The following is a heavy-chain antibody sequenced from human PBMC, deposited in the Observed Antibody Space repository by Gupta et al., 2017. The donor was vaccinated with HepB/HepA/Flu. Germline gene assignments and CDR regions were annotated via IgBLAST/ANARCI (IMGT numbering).Heavy chain of an antibody. CDR2: ISGSGGST. V-gene: IGHV3-23*01. CDR3: ARGAAAAYFDY. D-gene: IGHD6-13*01. CDR1: GFTFSSYA. Sequence: EVQLLESGGGLVPPGGSLRLPCAASGFTFSSYAMSWVRQAPGKGLEWVAAISGSGGSTYYADSVKGRFTISRDNSKNTLYLQMNSLRAEDTAVYYCARGAAAAYFDYWGQGTLVTVSS. J-gene: IGHJ4*02.